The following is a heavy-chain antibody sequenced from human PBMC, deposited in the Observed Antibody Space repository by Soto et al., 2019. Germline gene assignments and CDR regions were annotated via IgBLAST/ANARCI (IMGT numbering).Heavy chain of an antibody. CDR3: AKGQGDTAILDY. CDR2: ISYDGSNK. V-gene: IGHV3-30*18. Sequence: PGGSLRLSCAASGFTFSSYGMHWVRQAPGKGLEWVAVISYDGSNKYYADSVKGRFTISRDNSKNTLYLQMNSLRAEDTAVYYCAKGQGDTAILDYWGQGTLVTVSS. CDR1: GFTFSSYG. D-gene: IGHD5-18*01. J-gene: IGHJ4*02.